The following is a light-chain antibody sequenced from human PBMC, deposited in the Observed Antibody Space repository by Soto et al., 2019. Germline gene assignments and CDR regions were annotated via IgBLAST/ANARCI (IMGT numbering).Light chain of an antibody. V-gene: IGKV3-20*01. J-gene: IGKJ1*01. Sequence: EIVLTQSPGTLSLSPGERATLSCRASQRISSSHLAWYQQKPGQAPRLLIYGASSRATGIPDRFSGSGSGTDFTLTISRLEPEDFAVYYCQQYGISPRTFGQGTKVEIK. CDR3: QQYGISPRT. CDR2: GAS. CDR1: QRISSSH.